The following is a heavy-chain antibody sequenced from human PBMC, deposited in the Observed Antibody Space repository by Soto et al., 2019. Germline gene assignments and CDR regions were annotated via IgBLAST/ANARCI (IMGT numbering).Heavy chain of an antibody. Sequence: QVQLVQSGSEVKMPWSSVKVSFKTSGGTFSTQAINWVRQATGQGLDWMGGIIPLIGTTNYAQKFKGRVTISADESKSIAYMELSSLTSEDAAVYYCARAAIHGSCWYFWFGHWGQGLLVTVSS. CDR1: GGTFSTQA. CDR2: IIPLIGTT. CDR3: ARAAIHGSCWYFWFGH. V-gene: IGHV1-69*01. J-gene: IGHJ5*02. D-gene: IGHD6-13*01.